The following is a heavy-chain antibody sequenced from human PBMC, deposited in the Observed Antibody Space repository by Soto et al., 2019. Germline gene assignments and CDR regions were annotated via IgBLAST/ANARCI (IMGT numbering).Heavy chain of an antibody. J-gene: IGHJ6*02. Sequence: QVQLVQSGAEVKKPGSSVKVSCKASGGTFSSYTISWVRQAPGQGLEWMGRIIPILGIANYAQKLQGRVTITADKSTSTAYMELSSLRSEDTAVYYCAYWSGGSCYSEGDYYYYGMDVWGQGTTVTVSS. V-gene: IGHV1-69*02. CDR3: AYWSGGSCYSEGDYYYYGMDV. CDR1: GGTFSSYT. CDR2: IIPILGIA. D-gene: IGHD2-15*01.